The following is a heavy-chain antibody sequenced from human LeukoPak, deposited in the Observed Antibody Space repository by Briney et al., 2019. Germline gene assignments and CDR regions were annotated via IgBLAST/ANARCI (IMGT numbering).Heavy chain of an antibody. V-gene: IGHV4-34*01. CDR2: INHSGST. Sequence: PSETLSLTCAVYGGSFSGYYWSWIRQPPGKGLEWIGEINHSGSTNYNPSLKSRVTISVDTSKNQFSLKLSSVTAADTAVYYCARDFGTTVTMTFGYWGQGTLVTVSS. CDR1: GGSFSGYY. D-gene: IGHD4-17*01. J-gene: IGHJ4*02. CDR3: ARDFGTTVTMTFGY.